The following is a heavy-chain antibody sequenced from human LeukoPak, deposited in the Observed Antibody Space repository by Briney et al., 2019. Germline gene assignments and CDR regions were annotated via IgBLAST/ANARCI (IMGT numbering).Heavy chain of an antibody. J-gene: IGHJ4*02. D-gene: IGHD4-11*01. CDR2: IYYSGST. CDR3: ARDPDYSNRFDY. Sequence: PSETLSLTCTVSGGSISSSSYYWGWIRQPPGKGLEWIGSIYYSGSTYYNPSLKSRVTMSVDTSKNQFSLKLSSVTAADTAVYYCARDPDYSNRFDYWGQGTLVTVSS. CDR1: GGSISSSSYY. V-gene: IGHV4-39*07.